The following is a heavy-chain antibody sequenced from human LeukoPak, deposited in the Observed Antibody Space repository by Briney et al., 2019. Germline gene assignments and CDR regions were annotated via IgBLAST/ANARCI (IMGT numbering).Heavy chain of an antibody. V-gene: IGHV5-51*01. Sequence: GESLKISCKGSGYTFTSYWIGWVRQMPGKGLEWMGIIYPGDSDTRYSPSFQGQVTISADRSISTAYLQWSSLKASDTAMYYCARHPRWPQLKEGAFDIWGQGTMVTVSS. CDR2: IYPGDSDT. CDR1: GYTFTSYW. CDR3: ARHPRWPQLKEGAFDI. J-gene: IGHJ3*02. D-gene: IGHD5-24*01.